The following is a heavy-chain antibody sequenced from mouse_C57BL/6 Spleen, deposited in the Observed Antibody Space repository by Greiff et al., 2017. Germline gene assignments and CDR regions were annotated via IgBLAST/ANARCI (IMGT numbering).Heavy chain of an antibody. CDR2: IHPNSGST. CDR1: GYTFTSYW. D-gene: IGHD2-3*01. Sequence: QVQLQQPGAELVKPGASVKLSCKASGYTFTSYWMHWVKQRPGQGLEWIGMIHPNSGSTNYNEKFKSKATLTVDKSSSTAYMQLSSLTSEDSAVYDGARTYDGYYGYFDVWGTGTTVTVSS. CDR3: ARTYDGYYGYFDV. J-gene: IGHJ1*03. V-gene: IGHV1-64*01.